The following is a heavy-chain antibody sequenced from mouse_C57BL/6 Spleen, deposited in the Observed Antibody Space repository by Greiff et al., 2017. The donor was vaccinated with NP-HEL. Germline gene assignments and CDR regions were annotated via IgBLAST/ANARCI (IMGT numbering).Heavy chain of an antibody. D-gene: IGHD1-1*01. CDR2: ISSGGDYI. CDR3: TRDGRFDYGSSPFDY. J-gene: IGHJ2*01. CDR1: GFTFSSYA. V-gene: IGHV5-9-1*02. Sequence: EVKLVESGEGLVKPGGSLKLSCAASGFTFSSYAMSWVRQTPEKRLEWVAYISSGGDYIYYADTVKGRFPISRDNARNTLYLQMSSLKSEDTAMYYCTRDGRFDYGSSPFDYWGQGTTLTVSS.